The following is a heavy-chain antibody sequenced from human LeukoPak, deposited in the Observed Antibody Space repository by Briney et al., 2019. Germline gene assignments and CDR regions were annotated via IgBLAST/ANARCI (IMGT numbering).Heavy chain of an antibody. D-gene: IGHD3-3*01. Sequence: GGSLRLSCAASGFTFSSYSMNWVRQAPGKGLEWVSSISSSSSYIYYADSVKGRFTISRDNAKNSLYLQMNSLRAEDTAVYRCARDEDDFWSGYYYGMDVWGQGTTVTVSS. J-gene: IGHJ6*02. CDR3: ARDEDDFWSGYYYGMDV. CDR2: ISSSSSYI. CDR1: GFTFSSYS. V-gene: IGHV3-21*01.